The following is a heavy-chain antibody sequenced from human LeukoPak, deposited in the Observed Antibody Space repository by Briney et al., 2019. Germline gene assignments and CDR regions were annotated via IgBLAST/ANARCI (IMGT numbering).Heavy chain of an antibody. CDR1: GFIFSNYG. J-gene: IGHJ4*02. CDR3: ARESTEIVLMVYAEEEGFDY. D-gene: IGHD2-8*01. CDR2: ISSSSSYI. Sequence: PGGSLRLSCAASGFIFSNYGMHWVRQAPGKGLEWVSSISSSSSYIYYADSVKGRFTISRDNAKNSLYLQMNSLRAEDTAVYYCARESTEIVLMVYAEEEGFDYWGQGTLVTVSS. V-gene: IGHV3-21*01.